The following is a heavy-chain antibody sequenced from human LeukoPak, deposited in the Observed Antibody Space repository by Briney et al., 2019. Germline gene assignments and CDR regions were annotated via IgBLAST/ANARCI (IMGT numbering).Heavy chain of an antibody. D-gene: IGHD3-22*01. CDR1: GYTFTGYY. CDR3: ARVQYYYDSSGYGGLFYYYYCMDV. V-gene: IGHV1-2*02. Sequence: GASVKVSCKASGYTFTGYYMHWVRQAPGQGLEWMGWINPNSGGTNYAQKFQGRVTMTRDTSISTAYMELSRLRSDDTAVYYCARVQYYYDSSGYGGLFYYYYCMDVWGKGTTVTISS. CDR2: INPNSGGT. J-gene: IGHJ6*03.